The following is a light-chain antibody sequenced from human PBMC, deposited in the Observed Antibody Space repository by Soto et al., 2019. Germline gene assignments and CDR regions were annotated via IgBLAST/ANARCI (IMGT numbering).Light chain of an antibody. Sequence: QSVLTQPASVSGSPGQPITISCTGTSSDVGGYNYVSWYQQHPGKAPKLMSYEVNYRPSGVSNRFSGSKSGHTASLTISGLQAEDEADYYCSSYTSSSTGVFGTGTKVTVL. CDR2: EVN. V-gene: IGLV2-14*01. J-gene: IGLJ1*01. CDR1: SSDVGGYNY. CDR3: SSYTSSSTGV.